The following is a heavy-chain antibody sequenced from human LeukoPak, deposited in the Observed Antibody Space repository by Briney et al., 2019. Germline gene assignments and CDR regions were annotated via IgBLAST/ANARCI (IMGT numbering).Heavy chain of an antibody. J-gene: IGHJ4*02. CDR1: GFTFSSYA. Sequence: PGGSLRLSCAASGFTFSSYAMSWVRQAPGKGLEWVSTISGSGGTTYYADSVKGRFTISRDNSKNTLYLQMNSLRAEDTAIYYCAKTRLHPLGDFNYWGQGTLVTVSS. CDR2: ISGSGGTT. D-gene: IGHD3-16*01. V-gene: IGHV3-23*01. CDR3: AKTRLHPLGDFNY.